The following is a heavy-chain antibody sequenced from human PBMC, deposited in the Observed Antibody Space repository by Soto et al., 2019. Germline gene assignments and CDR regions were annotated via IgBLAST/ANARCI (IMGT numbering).Heavy chain of an antibody. CDR2: IYYSGST. J-gene: IGHJ4*02. V-gene: IGHV4-59*08. D-gene: IGHD6-19*01. CDR1: GGSMSSYY. CDR3: ARSSIAVAGVPYYFDY. Sequence: SETLSLTCIVSGGSMSSYYWSWIRQPPGKGLEWIGYIYYSGSTNYNPSLKSRVTISVDTSKNQFSLKLSSVTAADTAVYYCARSSIAVAGVPYYFDYGGQGTLVTVPS.